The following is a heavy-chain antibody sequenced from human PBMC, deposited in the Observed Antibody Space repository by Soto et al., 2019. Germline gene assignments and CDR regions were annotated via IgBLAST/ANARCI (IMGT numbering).Heavy chain of an antibody. CDR2: IIALVNIT. J-gene: IGHJ5*02. CDR3: ARDRDYSYSSGFYQWFDP. V-gene: IGHV1-69*08. Sequence: QVQLVQSGAEVKKPGSSVKVSCKASGGTFSTYTISWVRQAPGQGLEWMGRIIALVNITKYAQKFQDRVTITADKSTSTAYMELSSLRSEDTAVYYCARDRDYSYSSGFYQWFDPWGQGTLVTVSS. D-gene: IGHD3-22*01. CDR1: GGTFSTYT.